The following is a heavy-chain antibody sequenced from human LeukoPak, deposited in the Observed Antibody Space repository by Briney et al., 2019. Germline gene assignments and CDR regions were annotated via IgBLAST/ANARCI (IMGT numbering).Heavy chain of an antibody. CDR3: ARASTQDYYDSSGYYNY. CDR2: IYYSGST. J-gene: IGHJ4*02. CDR1: GGSISSGGYY. V-gene: IGHV4-31*03. D-gene: IGHD3-22*01. Sequence: SETLSLTCNVSGGSISSGGYYWSWIRQHPGKGLEWIGYIYYSGSTYYNPSLKSRVTISVDTSKNQFSLKLSSVTAADTAVYYCARASTQDYYDSSGYYNYWGQGTLVTVSS.